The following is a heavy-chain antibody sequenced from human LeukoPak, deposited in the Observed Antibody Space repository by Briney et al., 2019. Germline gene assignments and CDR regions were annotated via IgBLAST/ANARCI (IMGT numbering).Heavy chain of an antibody. V-gene: IGHV3-30*18. Sequence: GGSLRLSCAASGFIFSTYGAHWVRQAPGKGLEWVAVIGSDGKTTYYADSVKGRFTISRDNSKNTLYLQMNSLRAEDTAVYYCAKTRITMVRGAFDYWGQGTLVTVSS. CDR2: IGSDGKTT. J-gene: IGHJ4*02. CDR1: GFIFSTYG. D-gene: IGHD3-10*01. CDR3: AKTRITMVRGAFDY.